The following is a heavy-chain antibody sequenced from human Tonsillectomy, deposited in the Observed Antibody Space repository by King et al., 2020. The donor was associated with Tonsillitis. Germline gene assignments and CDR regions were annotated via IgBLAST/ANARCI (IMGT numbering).Heavy chain of an antibody. CDR2: IYYSGST. J-gene: IGHJ5*02. D-gene: IGHD2-2*01. CDR1: GGSISSGGYS. V-gene: IGHV4-30-4*07. Sequence: VQLQESGPGLVKPSQTLSLTCAVSGGSISSGGYSWSWIRQPPGKGLEWIGYIYYSGSTYYNPSLKSRVTISVDTSKNQFSLKLSSVTAADTAVYYCARGPYCSSTSCYFGWFAPWGQGTLVTVSS. CDR3: ARGPYCSSTSCYFGWFAP.